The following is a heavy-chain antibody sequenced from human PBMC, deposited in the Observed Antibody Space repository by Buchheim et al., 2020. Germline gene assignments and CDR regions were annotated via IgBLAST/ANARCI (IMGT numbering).Heavy chain of an antibody. D-gene: IGHD3-16*01. J-gene: IGHJ6*02. CDR3: ARDIGGDYYYYGMDV. CDR1: GYTFTGYY. Sequence: QVQLVQSGAEVKKPGASVKVSCKASGYTFTGYYMHWVRQAPGQGLEWMGWINPNSGGTNYAQKFQGWVTMTRDTSISTAYMELSSLRSEDTAVYYCARDIGGDYYYYGMDVWGQGTT. V-gene: IGHV1-2*04. CDR2: INPNSGGT.